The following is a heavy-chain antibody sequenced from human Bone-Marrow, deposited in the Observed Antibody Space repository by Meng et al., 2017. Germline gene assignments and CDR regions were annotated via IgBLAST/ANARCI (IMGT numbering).Heavy chain of an antibody. V-gene: IGHV3-33*01. D-gene: IGHD2-8*01. CDR1: GFTFYGYG. Sequence: GESLKISCTTSGFTFYGYGMHWVRQAPGKGLEWVALITSDGSNKYYADSVKGRFTISRDNAKNSLYLQMNSLRAEDTAVYYCARAHGLWGQGTLVTVSS. CDR2: ITSDGSNK. CDR3: ARAHGL. J-gene: IGHJ4*02.